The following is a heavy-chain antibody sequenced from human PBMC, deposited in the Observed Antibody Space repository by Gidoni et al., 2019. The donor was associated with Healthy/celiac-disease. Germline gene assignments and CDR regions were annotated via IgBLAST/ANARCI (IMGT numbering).Heavy chain of an antibody. CDR2: IIPILGIA. Sequence: QVQLVQSGAEVKKPGSSVKFSCKASGGTVSSYTIRGVRQAPGQGLEWMGRIIPILGIANYAQKFQGRVTITADKATSTAYMELSSLRSEDTAVYYCARELNPPPWGHYGYPDYYYYYGMDVWGQGTTVTVSS. CDR3: ARELNPPPWGHYGYPDYYYYYGMDV. J-gene: IGHJ6*02. V-gene: IGHV1-69*08. D-gene: IGHD3-10*01. CDR1: GGTVSSYT.